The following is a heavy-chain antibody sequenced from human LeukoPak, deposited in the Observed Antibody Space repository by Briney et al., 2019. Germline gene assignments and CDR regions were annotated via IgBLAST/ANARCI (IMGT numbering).Heavy chain of an antibody. D-gene: IGHD1-26*01. CDR3: ASSHAGKWWFDP. Sequence: GGSLRLSCAASGFTFSSYSMNWVRQAPGKGLEWVSSISSGSDYIYYADSVKGRFTVSRDNAKNSLFLQMNSLRAEDTAVYYCASSHAGKWWFDPWGQGTLVTVSS. J-gene: IGHJ5*02. V-gene: IGHV3-21*01. CDR1: GFTFSSYS. CDR2: ISSGSDYI.